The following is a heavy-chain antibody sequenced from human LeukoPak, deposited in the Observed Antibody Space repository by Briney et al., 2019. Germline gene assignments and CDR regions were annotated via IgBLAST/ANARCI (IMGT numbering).Heavy chain of an antibody. CDR1: GFTFSSYA. CDR3: AKDRLNLGYCSGGSCYPGPGY. Sequence: GGSLRLSCAASGFTFSSYAMSWVRQAPGKGLEWVSAISGSGGSTYYADSVKGRFTISRDNSKNTLYLQMNSLRAEDTAVYYCAKDRLNLGYCSGGSCYPGPGYWGQGTLVTVSS. D-gene: IGHD2-15*01. CDR2: ISGSGGST. V-gene: IGHV3-23*01. J-gene: IGHJ4*02.